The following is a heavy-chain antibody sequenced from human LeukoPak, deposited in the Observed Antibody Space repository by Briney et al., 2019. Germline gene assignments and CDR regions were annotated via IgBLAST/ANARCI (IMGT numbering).Heavy chain of an antibody. CDR1: GGSFSGYY. V-gene: IGHV4-34*01. Sequence: SETLSLTCAVYGGSFSGYYWSWIRQPPGKGLEWIGEINHSGSTNYNPSLKSRVTISVDTSKNQFSLKLSSVTAADTAVYYCARLWPPLQLLYRGYYFDYWGQGTLVTVSS. J-gene: IGHJ4*02. D-gene: IGHD2-2*02. CDR3: ARLWPPLQLLYRGYYFDY. CDR2: INHSGST.